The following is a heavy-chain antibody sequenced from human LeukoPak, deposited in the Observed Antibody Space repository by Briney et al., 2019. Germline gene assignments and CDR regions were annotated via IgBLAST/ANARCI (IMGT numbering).Heavy chain of an antibody. CDR2: INPNSGGT. Sequence: ASVKVSCKASGYTFTGYYMHWVRQAPGQGLEWMGWINPNSGGTNYAQKFQGRVTMTRDTPISTAYMELSRLRSDDTAVYYRARRQPSSGYPIDYWGQGTLVTVSS. J-gene: IGHJ4*02. CDR3: ARRQPSSGYPIDY. CDR1: GYTFTGYY. V-gene: IGHV1-2*02. D-gene: IGHD3-22*01.